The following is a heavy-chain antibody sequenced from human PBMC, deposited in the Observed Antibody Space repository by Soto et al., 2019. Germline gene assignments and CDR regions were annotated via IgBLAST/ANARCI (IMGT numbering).Heavy chain of an antibody. CDR2: ISYDGSNK. Sequence: QVQLVESGGGVVQPGRSLRLSCAASGFTFSSYAMHWVRQAPGKGLEWVAVISYDGSNKYYADSVKGRFTISRDNSKNTLYLPMNSLRAEDTAVYYCASAYEGDYFDYWGQGTLVTVSS. J-gene: IGHJ4*02. V-gene: IGHV3-30-3*01. CDR1: GFTFSSYA. CDR3: ASAYEGDYFDY. D-gene: IGHD3-16*01.